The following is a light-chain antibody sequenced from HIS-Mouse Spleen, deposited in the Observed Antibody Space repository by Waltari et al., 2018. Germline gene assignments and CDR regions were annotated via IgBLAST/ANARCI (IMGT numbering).Light chain of an antibody. CDR1: QGISSY. Sequence: DIQLTQSPSFLSASVGDRVSITCRTSQGISSYLAWYQPKPGTAPKLLIYAASTLQSGVPSRFSGSGSGTEFTLTISSLQPEDFATYYCQQLNSYPQETFGGGTKVEIK. V-gene: IGKV1-9*01. CDR2: AAS. J-gene: IGKJ4*01. CDR3: QQLNSYPQET.